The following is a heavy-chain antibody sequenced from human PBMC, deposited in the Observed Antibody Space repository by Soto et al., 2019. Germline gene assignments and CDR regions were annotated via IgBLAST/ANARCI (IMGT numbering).Heavy chain of an antibody. Sequence: EAQLVESGGGLVQPGGSLRLSCAASGFTLSRYSMSWVRQAPGKGLEYIAYIDTGSFSKYYADFLEGRFAISRDNAKISLYLQLNRQRDEDTALYFCTSDRLTGDFWEAFDIWGQGPLVTVSS. CDR1: GFTLSRYS. D-gene: IGHD1-20*01. V-gene: IGHV3-48*02. J-gene: IGHJ3*02. CDR2: IDTGSFSK. CDR3: TSDRLTGDFWEAFDI.